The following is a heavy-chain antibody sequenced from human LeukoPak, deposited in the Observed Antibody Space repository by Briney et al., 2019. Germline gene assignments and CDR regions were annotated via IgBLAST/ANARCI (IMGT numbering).Heavy chain of an antibody. D-gene: IGHD3-3*01. Sequence: RTSETLSLTCTVSGGSISSGDYYWSWIRQPPGKGLEWIGYIYYSGSTYYNPSLKSRLTVSLDTSKNQFSLKLSSVTAADTAVYYCARVDGFWNSFDPWGQGTLVIVSS. J-gene: IGHJ5*02. CDR3: ARVDGFWNSFDP. V-gene: IGHV4-30-4*01. CDR1: GGSISSGDYY. CDR2: IYYSGST.